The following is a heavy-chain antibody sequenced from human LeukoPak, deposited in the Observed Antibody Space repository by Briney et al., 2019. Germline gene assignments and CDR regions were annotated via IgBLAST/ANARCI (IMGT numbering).Heavy chain of an antibody. Sequence: ASVKVSCKAPGHTFDYGVSWVRQAPGQGLEWMGWISAYNAYTNYPQKVQGRVTMTTDTTTSTVCMELRGLRSDDTAVYYCAIGVAGTHFDYWGQGTLVTVSS. CDR3: AIGVAGTHFDY. CDR2: ISAYNAYT. V-gene: IGHV1-18*01. CDR1: GHTFDYG. D-gene: IGHD6-19*01. J-gene: IGHJ4*02.